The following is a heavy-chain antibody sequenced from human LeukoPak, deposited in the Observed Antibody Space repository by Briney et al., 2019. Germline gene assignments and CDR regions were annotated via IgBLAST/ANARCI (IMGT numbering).Heavy chain of an antibody. CDR3: ARAHSSGWTYYYYYYMDV. CDR1: GGSISSSSYY. V-gene: IGHV4-39*07. Sequence: SETLSLTCTVSGGSISSSSYYWGWIRQPPGKGLEWIGSIYYSGSTYYNPSLKSRVTISVDTSKNQFSLKLSSVTAADTAVYYCARAHSSGWTYYYYYYMDVWGKGTTVTISS. J-gene: IGHJ6*03. D-gene: IGHD6-19*01. CDR2: IYYSGST.